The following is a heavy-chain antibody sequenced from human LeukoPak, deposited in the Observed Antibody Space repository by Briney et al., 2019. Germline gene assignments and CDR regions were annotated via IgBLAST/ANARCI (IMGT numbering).Heavy chain of an antibody. CDR1: GGSISSSSYY. Sequence: KPSETLSLTCTVSGGSISSSSYYWGWIRQPPGKGLEWIGSIYDSGSTYYNPSLKSRVTISVDTSKNQFSLKLSSVTAADTAVYYCARQPTIFGVVDAFDIWGQGTMVTVSS. D-gene: IGHD3-3*01. J-gene: IGHJ3*02. CDR2: IYDSGST. CDR3: ARQPTIFGVVDAFDI. V-gene: IGHV4-39*01.